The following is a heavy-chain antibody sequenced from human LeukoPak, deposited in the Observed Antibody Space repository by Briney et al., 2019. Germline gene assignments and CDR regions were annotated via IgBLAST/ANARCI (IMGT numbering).Heavy chain of an antibody. D-gene: IGHD6-13*01. V-gene: IGHV3-30*04. CDR2: ISYDGSNK. CDR1: GFTFSSYA. J-gene: IGHJ4*02. CDR3: ARAPTAAAVDY. Sequence: PGGSLRLSCAASGFTFSSYAMHWVRQAPGKGLEWVAVISYDGSNKYYADSVKGRFTISRDNSKNTLYLQMNSLRAEDTAVYYCARAPTAAAVDYWGQGTLVTVSS.